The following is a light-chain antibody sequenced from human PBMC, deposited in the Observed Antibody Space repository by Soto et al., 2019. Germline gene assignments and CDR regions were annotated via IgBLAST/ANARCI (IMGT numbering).Light chain of an antibody. CDR3: SSYAGSNNVV. V-gene: IGLV2-8*01. CDR2: EVI. CDR1: SSDVGGYNY. Sequence: QSALTQPPSASGSPGQSVTISCTGTSSDVGGYNYVSWYQQHPGKAPKLMIYEVIKRPSGVPDRFSGSKSGNTASLTVSGLQDEDEADYYCSSYAGSNNVVFGGGTKLTVL. J-gene: IGLJ2*01.